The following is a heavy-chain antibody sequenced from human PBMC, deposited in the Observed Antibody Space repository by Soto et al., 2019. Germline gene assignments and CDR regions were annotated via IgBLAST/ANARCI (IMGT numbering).Heavy chain of an antibody. V-gene: IGHV1-18*01. CDR1: GYTFTSYG. CDR2: ISAYNGNT. Sequence: QVQLVQSGAEVKKPGASVKVSCKASGYTFTSYGISWVRQAPGQGLEWMGWISAYNGNTNYAQKLQGRVTMTTDTSTSTGYMELRSLRSDDTAVYYCARDVYPECRWLFPNWFDPWGQGTLVTVSS. CDR3: ARDVYPECRWLFPNWFDP. D-gene: IGHD3-22*01. J-gene: IGHJ5*02.